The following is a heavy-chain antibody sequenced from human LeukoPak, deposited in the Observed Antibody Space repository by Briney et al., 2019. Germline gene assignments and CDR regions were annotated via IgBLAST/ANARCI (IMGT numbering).Heavy chain of an antibody. J-gene: IGHJ3*02. Sequence: RSGGSPRLSCAASGFTFSSYSMNWVRQAPGKGLEWVSSISSSSSYIYYADSVKGRFTISRDNAKNSLYLQMNSLRAEDTAVYYCATYTVAVAAHLDAFDIWGQGTMVTVSS. CDR1: GFTFSSYS. CDR3: ATYTVAVAAHLDAFDI. D-gene: IGHD6-19*01. V-gene: IGHV3-21*01. CDR2: ISSSSSYI.